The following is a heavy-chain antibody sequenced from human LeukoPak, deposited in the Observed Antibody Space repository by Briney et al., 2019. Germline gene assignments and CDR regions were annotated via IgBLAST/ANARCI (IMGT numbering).Heavy chain of an antibody. V-gene: IGHV3-30*04. CDR2: ISSDGKNK. J-gene: IGHJ4*02. CDR1: GFTFSHYA. Sequence: GGSLRLSCAASGFTFSHYAMHWVRQAPGKGLEWLAVISSDGKNKYYADSVKGRFTISRDNSKNTLYLQMNSLRAEDTAVYYCAQAGGSYPLYFDYWGQGTLVTVSS. CDR3: AQAGGSYPLYFDY. D-gene: IGHD1-26*01.